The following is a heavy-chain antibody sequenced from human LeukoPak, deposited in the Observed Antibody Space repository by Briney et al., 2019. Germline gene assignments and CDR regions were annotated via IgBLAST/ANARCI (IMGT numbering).Heavy chain of an antibody. J-gene: IGHJ6*02. CDR1: GFTFSSYS. CDR2: ISSSSSYI. V-gene: IGHV3-21*01. Sequence: GGSLRLSCAASGFTFSSYSMNWVRQAPGKGLEWVSSISSSSSYIYYADSVKGRFTISRDNAKNSLYLQMNSLRAEDTAVYYCARDGYCSSTSCYVLPYYYYYYGMDVWDQGTTVTVSS. D-gene: IGHD2-2*03. CDR3: ARDGYCSSTSCYVLPYYYYYYGMDV.